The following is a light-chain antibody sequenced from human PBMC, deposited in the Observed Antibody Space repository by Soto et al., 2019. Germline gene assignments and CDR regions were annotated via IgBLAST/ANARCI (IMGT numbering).Light chain of an antibody. V-gene: IGLV2-11*01. CDR1: SSDVGGYDY. Sequence: QSVLTQPRSVSASPGQSVAISCTGTSSDVGGYDYVSWYQQHPGKAPKLMFYDVHKRPSGVPDRFSGSKSGNTASLTISGLQAEDEADYYCCSFAGDPYVFGTGTKVTVL. CDR3: CSFAGDPYV. CDR2: DVH. J-gene: IGLJ1*01.